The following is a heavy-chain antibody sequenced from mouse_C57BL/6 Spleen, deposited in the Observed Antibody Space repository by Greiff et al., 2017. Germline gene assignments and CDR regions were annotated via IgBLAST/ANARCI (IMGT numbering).Heavy chain of an antibody. V-gene: IGHV1-81*01. CDR2: INPSTGGT. D-gene: IGHD1-1*01. J-gene: IGHJ2*01. CDR3: ARGDYGSGYDYFGY. CDR1: GYTFTSYG. Sequence: QVQLQQSGAELARPGASVKLSCKASGYTFTSYGISWVKQRTGQGLEWIGEINPSTGGTTYNQKFKAKATLTVDKSSSTAYMQLNSLTSEDSAVYYCARGDYGSGYDYFGYWGQGTTLTVSS.